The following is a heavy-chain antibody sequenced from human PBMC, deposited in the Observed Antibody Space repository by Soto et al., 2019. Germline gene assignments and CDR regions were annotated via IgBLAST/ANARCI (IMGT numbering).Heavy chain of an antibody. CDR3: ARYGIAPAGTAY. V-gene: IGHV4-31*03. J-gene: IGHJ4*02. CDR2: IYYSGST. Sequence: PSETLSLSCTVSGGSISSGGYYWSWIRQHPGKGLEWIGYIYYSGSTYYNPSLKSRVTISVNTSKNQFSLKLSSVTAADTAVYYCARYGIAPAGTAYWGQGTLVTVSS. D-gene: IGHD6-13*01. CDR1: GGSISSGGYY.